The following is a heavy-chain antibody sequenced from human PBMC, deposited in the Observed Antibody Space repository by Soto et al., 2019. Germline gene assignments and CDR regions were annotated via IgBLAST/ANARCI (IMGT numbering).Heavy chain of an antibody. D-gene: IGHD2-2*01. CDR1: GGSFSGYY. Sequence: SETLSLTCAVYGGSFSGYYWSWIRQPPGKGLEWIGEINHSGSTNYNPSLKSRVTISVDTSKNQFSLKLSSETAADTAVYYCARGLEDIVVVPAARVYWYWGQGTLVTVSS. CDR2: INHSGST. J-gene: IGHJ4*02. CDR3: ARGLEDIVVVPAARVYWY. V-gene: IGHV4-34*01.